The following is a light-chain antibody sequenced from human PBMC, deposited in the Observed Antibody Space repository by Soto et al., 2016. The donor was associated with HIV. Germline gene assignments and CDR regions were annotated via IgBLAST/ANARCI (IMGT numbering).Light chain of an antibody. CDR3: QQYNSYRT. J-gene: IGKJ1*01. Sequence: DIQMTQSPSTLSASVGDRVTITCRASQDITTWLAWYQQKPGKPPNLLIYKASNLQNGVPSRFSGSGSGTEFTLSINSLQPDDFATYYRQQYNSYRTFGQGTKGGNQT. CDR1: QDITTW. V-gene: IGKV1-5*03. CDR2: KAS.